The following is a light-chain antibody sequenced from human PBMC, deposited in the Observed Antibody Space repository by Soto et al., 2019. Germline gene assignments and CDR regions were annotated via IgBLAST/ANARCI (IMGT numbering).Light chain of an antibody. V-gene: IGKV1-5*03. J-gene: IGKJ1*01. CDR1: QSISSW. CDR3: QQYNRQWT. CDR2: KAS. Sequence: DIQMTQAPSTLSASVGDRVTITCRASQSISSWLAWYQQKPGRAPKLLIYKASSLESGVPSRFSGSGAGTEFTLTISSLQPDDFATYYCQQYNRQWTFGQGPKVEFK.